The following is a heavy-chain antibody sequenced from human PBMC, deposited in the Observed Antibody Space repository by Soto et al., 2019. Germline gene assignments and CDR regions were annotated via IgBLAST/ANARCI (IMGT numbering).Heavy chain of an antibody. D-gene: IGHD2-21*02. CDR2: IYYSGRT. CDR3: ARQRTTVVTQAYFDQ. V-gene: IGHV4-39*01. CDR1: GESISSSSYY. Sequence: SETLSLTCIVSGESISSSSYYWGWIRQPPGKGLEWIGSIYYSGRTYYNPSYKSRVTISIDTSKNQFSLKFSSVTATDTAVYYCARQRTTVVTQAYFDQWGQGALVTVSS. J-gene: IGHJ4*02.